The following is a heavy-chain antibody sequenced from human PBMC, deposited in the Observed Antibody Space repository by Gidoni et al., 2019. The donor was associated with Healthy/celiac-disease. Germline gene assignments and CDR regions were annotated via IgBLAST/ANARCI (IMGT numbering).Heavy chain of an antibody. Sequence: QVQLQQWGAGLLKPSATLSITCAVDGGSFSGYYWSCIRQPPGKGLEWMWEINHSGSTNYNPSLKSRVTISVDTSKNQFSLKLSSVTAADTAVYYCARGGSVVPTFDYWGQGTLVTVSS. CDR3: ARGGSVVPTFDY. D-gene: IGHD1-26*01. V-gene: IGHV4-34*01. J-gene: IGHJ4*02. CDR2: INHSGST. CDR1: GGSFSGYY.